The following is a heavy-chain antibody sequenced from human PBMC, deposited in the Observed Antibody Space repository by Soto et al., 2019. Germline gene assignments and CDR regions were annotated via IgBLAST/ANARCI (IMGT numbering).Heavy chain of an antibody. Sequence: ASVKVSCKASGYIFTGYYIHWVRQAPGQGLEWMGWINPNTRGTHSAQRFQGRVTMTRDTSISTAYMELSSLRSDDSAVYYCARDRYSGYNSQFDCWGQGTLVTVSS. CDR2: INPNTRGT. V-gene: IGHV1-2*02. CDR3: ARDRYSGYNSQFDC. CDR1: GYIFTGYY. J-gene: IGHJ4*02. D-gene: IGHD5-12*01.